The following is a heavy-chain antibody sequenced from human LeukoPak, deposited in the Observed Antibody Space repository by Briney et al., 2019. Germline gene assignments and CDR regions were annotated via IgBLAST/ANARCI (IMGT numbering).Heavy chain of an antibody. V-gene: IGHV3-23*01. Sequence: GGSLRLSSAASGFTFSSYAMSWVRQAPGKGLEWVSAISGSDGRQYYAESVKGRFTISRDNTKNTLYLQMNSLRADDTAVYYCAKSAIAVAGSFDYWGQGTLVTVSS. CDR2: ISGSDGRQ. CDR3: AKSAIAVAGSFDY. CDR1: GFTFSSYA. D-gene: IGHD6-19*01. J-gene: IGHJ4*02.